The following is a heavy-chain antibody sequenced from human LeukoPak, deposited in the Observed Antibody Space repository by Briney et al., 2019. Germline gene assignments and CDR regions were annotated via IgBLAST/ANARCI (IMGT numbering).Heavy chain of an antibody. CDR1: GGSISRSSDY. Sequence: SETLSLTCSVSGGSISRSSDYWGWIRQSPGEGLEWIGTIYYAGSTYYNPSLKSRVTISMDTSKNQFSLNLSSVTAADTAVYYCTRDSQLEWFYSWGQGTLVTVSS. CDR2: IYYAGST. CDR3: TRDSQLEWFYS. V-gene: IGHV4-39*07. J-gene: IGHJ5*01. D-gene: IGHD5-24*01.